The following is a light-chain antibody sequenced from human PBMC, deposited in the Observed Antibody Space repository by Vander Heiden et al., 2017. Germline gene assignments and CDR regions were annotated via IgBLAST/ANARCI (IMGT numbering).Light chain of an antibody. Sequence: DIQMTQCPSTLSASVGDRVTITCRARQRISSRLAWYQQKPGKAPKPLIYKASTLQSGVPSRFSGSGSGTEFTLTISGLQPDDFATYYCQHYNSYPLTFGGGTKVEIK. V-gene: IGKV1-5*03. J-gene: IGKJ4*01. CDR2: KAS. CDR1: QRISSR. CDR3: QHYNSYPLT.